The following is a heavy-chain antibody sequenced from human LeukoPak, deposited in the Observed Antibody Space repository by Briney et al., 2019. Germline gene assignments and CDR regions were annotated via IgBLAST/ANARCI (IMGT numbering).Heavy chain of an antibody. CDR2: IYYSGST. V-gene: IGHV4-39*01. J-gene: IGHJ3*02. D-gene: IGHD3-3*01. CDR1: GGSISSSGYY. CDR3: ARQHRRITIFGGTGAFDI. Sequence: PSETLSLTCTVSGGSISSSGYYWGWIRQPPGKGLEWIGSIYYSGSTNYNPSLKSRVTISVDTSKNQFSLKLSSVTAADTAVYYCARQHRRITIFGGTGAFDIWGQGTMVTVSS.